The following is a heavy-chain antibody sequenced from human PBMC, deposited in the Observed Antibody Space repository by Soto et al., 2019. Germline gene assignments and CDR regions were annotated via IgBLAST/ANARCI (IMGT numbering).Heavy chain of an antibody. Sequence: SETLSLTCTVSGGTIRSGVYYWSWIRQHPGKGLEWIGYIYYSGSTYYNPSLKSRVTISVDTSKNQFSLKLSSVTAADTAVYYCARVMVRGIEDYYYGMDVWGQGTTVTVSS. V-gene: IGHV4-31*03. CDR2: IYYSGST. CDR3: ARVMVRGIEDYYYGMDV. D-gene: IGHD3-10*01. J-gene: IGHJ6*02. CDR1: GGTIRSGVYY.